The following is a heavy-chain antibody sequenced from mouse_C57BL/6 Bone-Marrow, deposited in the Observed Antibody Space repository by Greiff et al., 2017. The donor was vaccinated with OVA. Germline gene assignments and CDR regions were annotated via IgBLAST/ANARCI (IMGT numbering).Heavy chain of an antibody. CDR1: GYTFTSYG. J-gene: IGHJ2*01. Sequence: QVQLQQSGAELARPGASVKLSCKASGYTFTSYGISWVKQRTGQGLEWIGEIYPRSGNTYYNEKFKGKATLTADKSSSTAYMELRSLTSEDSAVYFCARCHEGRGDYWGQGTTLTVSS. CDR2: IYPRSGNT. V-gene: IGHV1-81*01. CDR3: ARCHEGRGDY.